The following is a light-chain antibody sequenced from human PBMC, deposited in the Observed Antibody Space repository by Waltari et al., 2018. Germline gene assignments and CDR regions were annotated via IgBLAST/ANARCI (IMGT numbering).Light chain of an antibody. CDR3: CSYVGSSTWV. J-gene: IGLJ3*02. V-gene: IGLV2-23*02. CDR2: EVS. CDR1: SSDVGTYNL. Sequence: QSALTQPASVSGSPGQSITISCTGTSSDVGTYNLVSWYQHHPDNAPKLMIYEVSQRPSGISNRFSGSKSGNTASLTISGLQAEDEADYYCCSYVGSSTWVFGGGTKLTVL.